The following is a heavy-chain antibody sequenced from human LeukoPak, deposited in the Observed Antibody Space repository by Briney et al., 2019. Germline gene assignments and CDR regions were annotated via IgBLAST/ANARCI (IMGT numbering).Heavy chain of an antibody. J-gene: IGHJ4*02. CDR3: AKVPAAATGGFDY. Sequence: PGGSLRLSCAASGFTFSSYGMHWVRRAPGKGLEWVAVISYDGSNKYYADSVKGRFTISRDNSKNTLYLQMNSLRAEDTAVYYCAKVPAAATGGFDYWGQGTLVTVSS. CDR1: GFTFSSYG. V-gene: IGHV3-30*18. D-gene: IGHD2-2*01. CDR2: ISYDGSNK.